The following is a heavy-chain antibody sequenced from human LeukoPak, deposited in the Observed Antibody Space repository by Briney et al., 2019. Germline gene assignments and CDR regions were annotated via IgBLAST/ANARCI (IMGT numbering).Heavy chain of an antibody. Sequence: SQTLSLTCAVSGGSISSGGYSWSWIRQPPGKGLEWIGYIYHSGSTYYNPPLKSRVTISVDRSKNQFSLKLSSVTAADTAVYYCASPLWVDYFDYWGQGTLVTVSS. CDR1: GGSISSGGYS. CDR2: IYHSGST. J-gene: IGHJ4*02. V-gene: IGHV4-30-2*01. CDR3: ASPLWVDYFDY. D-gene: IGHD3-16*01.